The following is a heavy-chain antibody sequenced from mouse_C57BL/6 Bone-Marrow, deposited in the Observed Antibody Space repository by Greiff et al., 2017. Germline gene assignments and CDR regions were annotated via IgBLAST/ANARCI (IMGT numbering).Heavy chain of an antibody. CDR1: GYSFTDYN. J-gene: IGHJ4*01. V-gene: IGHV1-39*01. D-gene: IGHD1-1*01. CDR2: INPNYGTT. Sequence: VQLQQSGPELVKPGASVKISCKASGYSFTDYNMNWVKQSNGKSLEWIGVINPNYGTTSYNQKFKGKATLTVDQSSSTAYIQHNSLTSEDSAVYDCARKWTTVVADYAMDYWGQGTSVTVSS. CDR3: ARKWTTVVADYAMDY.